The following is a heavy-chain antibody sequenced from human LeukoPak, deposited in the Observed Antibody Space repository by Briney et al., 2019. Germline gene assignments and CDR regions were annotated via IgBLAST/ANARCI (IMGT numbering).Heavy chain of an antibody. J-gene: IGHJ5*02. Sequence: GGSLRLSCAASGFTFSSLTMHWVCQAPGKGLEYVSAISSNGGSTFYADSVKGRFSISRDNSKNTLYLQMSSLRAEDTAVYYCVNQISGWVSWGQGTLVTVSS. V-gene: IGHV3-64D*06. CDR1: GFTFSSLT. CDR3: VNQISGWVS. CDR2: ISSNGGST. D-gene: IGHD6-19*01.